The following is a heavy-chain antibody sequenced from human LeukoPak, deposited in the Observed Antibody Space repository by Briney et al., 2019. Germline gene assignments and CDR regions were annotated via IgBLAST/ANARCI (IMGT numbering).Heavy chain of an antibody. CDR3: ARALPSRGGSNDAFDI. Sequence: GGSLRLSCAASGFTFSSYEMNWVRQAPGKGLEWVSYIGSSGSTIDYVDSVKGRFTMSRDNAKNSLYLQRSSLRAEDTAVYYCARALPSRGGSNDAFDIWGQGTMVTVSS. CDR1: GFTFSSYE. CDR2: IGSSGSTI. V-gene: IGHV3-48*03. J-gene: IGHJ3*02. D-gene: IGHD3-16*01.